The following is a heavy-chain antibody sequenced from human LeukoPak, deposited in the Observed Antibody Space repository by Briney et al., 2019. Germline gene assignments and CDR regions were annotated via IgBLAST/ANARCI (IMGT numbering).Heavy chain of an antibody. CDR2: IYGSGST. D-gene: IGHD6-19*01. Sequence: PSETLSLTCTVSGGSISSYYWSWIRQPAGKGLEWIGHIYGSGSTNYNPSLKSRVTMSVDTSKNQFSLKLNSVTAADTAVYYCARGSGAKKGYSSGWLYWYYFDYWGQGTLVTVSS. J-gene: IGHJ4*02. CDR1: GGSISSYY. CDR3: ARGSGAKKGYSSGWLYWYYFDY. V-gene: IGHV4-4*07.